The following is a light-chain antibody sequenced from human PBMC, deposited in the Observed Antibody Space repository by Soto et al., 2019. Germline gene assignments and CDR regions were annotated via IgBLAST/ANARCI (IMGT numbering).Light chain of an antibody. CDR1: SSDVGAYDY. J-gene: IGLJ2*01. Sequence: QSALTQPASVSGSPGQSIAISCTGTSSDVGAYDYVSWYQQHPGKAPKVIISDVYNRPSGVSNRFSGSKSGNTASLTISGLQAEDEADYYCGSYTTSGSVVFGGGTKVTVL. CDR3: GSYTTSGSVV. CDR2: DVY. V-gene: IGLV2-14*03.